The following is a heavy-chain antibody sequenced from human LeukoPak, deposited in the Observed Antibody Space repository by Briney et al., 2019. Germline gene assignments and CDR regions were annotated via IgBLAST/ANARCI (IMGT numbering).Heavy chain of an antibody. CDR3: ARVYCSGGSCYFDY. D-gene: IGHD2-15*01. Sequence: PSETLSLTCAVSGGSISSSNWWSWVRQPPGKGLEWIGYIYHSGSTYYNPSLKSRVTISVDRSKNQFSLKLSSVTAADTAVYYCARVYCSGGSCYFDYWGQGTLVTVSS. CDR2: IYHSGST. J-gene: IGHJ4*02. CDR1: GGSISSSNW. V-gene: IGHV4-4*02.